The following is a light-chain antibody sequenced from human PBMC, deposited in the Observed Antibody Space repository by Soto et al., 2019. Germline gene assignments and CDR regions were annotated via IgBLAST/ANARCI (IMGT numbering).Light chain of an antibody. CDR3: QKYGSSRPFT. J-gene: IGKJ2*01. V-gene: IGKV3-20*01. Sequence: ETVLTHSPGTLSLSPGERTTLSCRASQSVSSNILDWYQQKPGQAPRLLINGASSRATGIPDRFSGSGSGTDFTLTISSLQPEDFAVYYCQKYGSSRPFTFGQGTKVDIK. CDR2: GAS. CDR1: QSVSSNI.